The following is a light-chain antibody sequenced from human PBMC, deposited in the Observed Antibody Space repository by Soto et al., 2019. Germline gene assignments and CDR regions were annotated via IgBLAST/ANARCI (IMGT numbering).Light chain of an antibody. V-gene: IGLV2-14*01. J-gene: IGLJ1*01. Sequence: QSVLAQPASVSGSPGQSITISCTGTSSDVGDYNAVSWYQQHPGKAPKLMIYDVTNRPSGASNRFSGSKSGNTASLTISGLQAEDEADYYCGSYATGGAYVLVTETRVTVL. CDR2: DVT. CDR1: SSDVGDYNA. CDR3: GSYATGGAYV.